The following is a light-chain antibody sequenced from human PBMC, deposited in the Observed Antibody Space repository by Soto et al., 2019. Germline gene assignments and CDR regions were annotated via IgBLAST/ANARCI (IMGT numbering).Light chain of an antibody. CDR1: QSVSSN. CDR3: QQYGSSPKT. V-gene: IGKV3-20*01. Sequence: EIVMTQSPATLSLSPWQISTLSCMASQSVSSNLAWYQQKPGQAPRLLIYGASSRATGIPDRFSGSGSGTDFTLTISRLEPEDFAVYYCQQYGSSPKTFGQGTKVDI. CDR2: GAS. J-gene: IGKJ1*01.